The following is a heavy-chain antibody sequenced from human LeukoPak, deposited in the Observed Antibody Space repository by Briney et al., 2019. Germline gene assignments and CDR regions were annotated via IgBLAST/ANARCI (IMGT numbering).Heavy chain of an antibody. V-gene: IGHV4-59*01. Sequence: NPSETPSLTCTVSGGSISSYYWSWIRQPPGKGLGWIGYIYYSGSTNYNPSLKSRVTISVDTSKNQFSLKLSSVTAADTAVYYCARVAPNYDFWSGYSYYMDVWGKGTTVTVSS. J-gene: IGHJ6*03. CDR2: IYYSGST. D-gene: IGHD3-3*01. CDR1: GGSISSYY. CDR3: ARVAPNYDFWSGYSYYMDV.